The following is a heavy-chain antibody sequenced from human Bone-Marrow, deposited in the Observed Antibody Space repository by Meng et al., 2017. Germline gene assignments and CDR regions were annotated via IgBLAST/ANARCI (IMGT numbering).Heavy chain of an antibody. J-gene: IGHJ1*01. D-gene: IGHD1-1*01. CDR2: INHSGST. CDR1: GGSFSGYY. Sequence: QGQLQQGEAGLFKPSETLALTCAVYGGSFSGYYWSWIRQPPGKGLEWIEEINHSGSTNYNPSLKSRVTISVDTSKNQFSLKLSSVTAADTAVYYCARGTRPLLFQHWGQGTLVTVSS. V-gene: IGHV4-34*01. CDR3: ARGTRPLLFQH.